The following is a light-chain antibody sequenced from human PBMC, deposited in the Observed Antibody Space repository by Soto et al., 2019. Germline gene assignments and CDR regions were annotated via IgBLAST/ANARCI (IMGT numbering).Light chain of an antibody. CDR2: EVT. CDR3: SAYTSSSTLV. V-gene: IGLV2-14*01. Sequence: QSALTQPASVSGSPGQSITISCTGTSSDVGGYNYVSWYRHHPGKAPKLIIYEVTNRPSGVSNRFSGSKSANTASLTISGLQPEDEADYYCSAYTSSSTLVFGGGTKLTGL. CDR1: SSDVGGYNY. J-gene: IGLJ3*02.